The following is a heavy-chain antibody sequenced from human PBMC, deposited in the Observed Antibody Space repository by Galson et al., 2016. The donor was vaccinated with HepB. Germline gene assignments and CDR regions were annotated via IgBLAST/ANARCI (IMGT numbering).Heavy chain of an antibody. V-gene: IGHV4-31*03. CDR2: IYFSGST. D-gene: IGHD3-22*01. CDR1: GGSITNGGYY. J-gene: IGHJ5*02. Sequence: TLSLTCTVSGGSITNGGYYWTWIRQHPGQGLEWIGNIYFSGSTSYTPSLKSRITIPADTSKNHVSLHLSSVTAADTAVYYCARMRSSESSGYFDNWGQGALVTVSS. CDR3: ARMRSSESSGYFDN.